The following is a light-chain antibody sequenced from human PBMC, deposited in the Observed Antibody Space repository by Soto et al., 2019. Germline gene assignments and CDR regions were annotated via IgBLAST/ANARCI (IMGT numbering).Light chain of an antibody. V-gene: IGLV2-14*01. CDR3: TSYTTSSTYV. CDR1: SSDVGNYIY. J-gene: IGLJ1*01. CDR2: EVS. Sequence: VLTQPASVSGSPGQSITISCTGTSSDVGNYIYVFWFQQHPGKAPKLIISEVSNRPSGVSSRFSGSKSGNTASLTISGLQAEDEAHYYCTSYTTSSTYVFGTGTKVT.